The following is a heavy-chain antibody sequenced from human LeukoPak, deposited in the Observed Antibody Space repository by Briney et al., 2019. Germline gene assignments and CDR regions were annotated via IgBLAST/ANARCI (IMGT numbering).Heavy chain of an antibody. CDR2: INLDGSEK. V-gene: IGHV3-7*04. CDR1: GLPFNNAW. Sequence: PGESLRLSCTASGLPFNNAWMSWVRQAPGKGLEWLANINLDGSEKYYVDSVKGRFTISRDNAKNSLYLQMNSLRVEDTAVYFCARGPSIAPHNWFDPWGQGTLVTVSS. J-gene: IGHJ5*02. D-gene: IGHD2-15*01. CDR3: ARGPSIAPHNWFDP.